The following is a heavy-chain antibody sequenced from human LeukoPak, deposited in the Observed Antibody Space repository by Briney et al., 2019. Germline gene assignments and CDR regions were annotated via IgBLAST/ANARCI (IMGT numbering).Heavy chain of an antibody. V-gene: IGHV3-23*01. J-gene: IGHJ4*02. CDR3: AKDRSGSYYADLDY. Sequence: GSLRLSFDASGFPFRSFAMSWVRQAPGKGLEWVPAFSGSGGSTYYADSVKGRFTISRDNSKNTLYLQMNSLRAEDTAVYYCAKDRSGSYYADLDYWGQGTLVTVSS. CDR2: FSGSGGST. CDR1: GFPFRSFA. D-gene: IGHD1-26*01.